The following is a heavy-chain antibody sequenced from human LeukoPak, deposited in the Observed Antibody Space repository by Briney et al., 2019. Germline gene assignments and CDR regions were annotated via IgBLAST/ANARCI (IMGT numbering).Heavy chain of an antibody. CDR2: ISWKSGTI. CDR1: GFTFDDYA. J-gene: IGHJ6*02. Sequence: PGGSLRLSCAASGFTFDDYAMHWVRHAPGKGLEWVSGISWKSGTIGYADSVKGRFTISRDNAKNSLYLQMNSLRAEDTALYYCTKDRDSYYYYGMDVWGQGTTVTVSS. CDR3: TKDRDSYYYYGMDV. V-gene: IGHV3-9*01.